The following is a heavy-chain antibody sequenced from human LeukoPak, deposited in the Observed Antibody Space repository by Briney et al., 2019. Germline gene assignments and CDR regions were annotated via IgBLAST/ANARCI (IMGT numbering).Heavy chain of an antibody. Sequence: GESLKISCKGSGYSFTSYWIGWLRQIPGKGLEWMGIIYPGDSDTRYSPSFQGQVTISADKSIRTAYLQWSSLKASDTAMYYCARAIAARREFDYWGQGTLVTVSS. V-gene: IGHV5-51*01. CDR1: GYSFTSYW. J-gene: IGHJ4*02. CDR3: ARAIAARREFDY. D-gene: IGHD6-6*01. CDR2: IYPGDSDT.